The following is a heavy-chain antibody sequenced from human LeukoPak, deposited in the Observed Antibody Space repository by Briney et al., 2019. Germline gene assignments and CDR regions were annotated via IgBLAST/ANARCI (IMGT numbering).Heavy chain of an antibody. J-gene: IGHJ4*02. CDR1: GGSISSSSYY. D-gene: IGHD3-22*01. CDR3: ARVWGSGYYDY. Sequence: PSETLSLTCTVSGGSISSSSYYWGWIRQPPGKGLEWIGSIYYSGSTYYNPSLKSRVTISVDTSKNQFSLKLSSVTAADTAVYYCARVWGSGYYDYWGQGTLVTVSS. V-gene: IGHV4-39*07. CDR2: IYYSGST.